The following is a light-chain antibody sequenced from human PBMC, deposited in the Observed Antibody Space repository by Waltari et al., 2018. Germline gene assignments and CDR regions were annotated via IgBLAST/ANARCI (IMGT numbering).Light chain of an antibody. CDR3: QHYYSTPLA. V-gene: IGKV4-1*01. CDR1: QSVLSRSNNKNY. Sequence: DIVMTQSPDSLAVSLGERATIHCRSSQSVLSRSNNKNYLAWYQRKQGQPPKLLIYWASTRESGVPDRFSGSGSGTDFTLTISSLQAEDVAVYYCQHYYSTPLAFGGGTKVEIK. CDR2: WAS. J-gene: IGKJ4*01.